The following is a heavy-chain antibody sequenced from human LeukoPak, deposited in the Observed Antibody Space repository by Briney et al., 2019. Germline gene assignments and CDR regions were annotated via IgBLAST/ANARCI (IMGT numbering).Heavy chain of an antibody. CDR3: ARVASGYSYGYHY. CDR1: GGSIGSYSYY. D-gene: IGHD5-18*01. V-gene: IGHV4-39*07. J-gene: IGHJ4*02. CDR2: IQYSGNT. Sequence: PSETLSLTCTVSGGSIGSYSYYWAWIRQPPGKGLEWIGSIQYSGNTYHNPSLRSRVTISVDTSKNQFSLKLSSVTAADTAVYYCARVASGYSYGYHYWGQGTLVTVSS.